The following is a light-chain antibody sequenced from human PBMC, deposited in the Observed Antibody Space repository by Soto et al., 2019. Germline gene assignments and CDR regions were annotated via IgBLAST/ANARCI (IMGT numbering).Light chain of an antibody. J-gene: IGKJ1*01. CDR2: AAS. CDR1: QSVYNNY. Sequence: EIVLTQSPGTLSLSPGERATLSCRASQSVYNNYLAWYQHKPGQAPRLLIYAASSRATGIPDRFSGSGSGTDFTLTIRRLEPEAFAVYYCQPYGPSSWTFGQGTKVEIK. V-gene: IGKV3-20*01. CDR3: QPYGPSSWT.